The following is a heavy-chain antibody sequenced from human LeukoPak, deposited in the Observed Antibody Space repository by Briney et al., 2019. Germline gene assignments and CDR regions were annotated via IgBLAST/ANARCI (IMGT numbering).Heavy chain of an antibody. V-gene: IGHV1-18*01. Sequence: GASVKVSCKASGYTFTSYGISWVRQAPGQGLEWMGWISAYNGNTNYAQKLQGRVTMTTDTSTSTAYMELRSLRSEDTAVYYCARDEGGSYWSPIKYFQHWGQGTLVTVSS. CDR3: ARDEGGSYWSPIKYFQH. J-gene: IGHJ1*01. CDR1: GYTFTSYG. D-gene: IGHD1-26*01. CDR2: ISAYNGNT.